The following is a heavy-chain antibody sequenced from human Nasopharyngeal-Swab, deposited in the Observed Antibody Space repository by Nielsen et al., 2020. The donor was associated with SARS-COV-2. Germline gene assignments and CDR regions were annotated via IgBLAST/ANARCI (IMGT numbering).Heavy chain of an antibody. Sequence: GGSLRLSCAVSGFTFSDYYMSWIRQAPGKGLEWLSYINGSGTYTDYAASVKGRFVISRDNAKNSMFLQMSSLRAEDTAEYFCAKDGVRLNGIDVWGQGTTVTVSS. CDR1: GFTFSDYY. V-gene: IGHV3-11*05. CDR3: AKDGVRLNGIDV. D-gene: IGHD3-16*01. J-gene: IGHJ6*02. CDR2: INGSGTYT.